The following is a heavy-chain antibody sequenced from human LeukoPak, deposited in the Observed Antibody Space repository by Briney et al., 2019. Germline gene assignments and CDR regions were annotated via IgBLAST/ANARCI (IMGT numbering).Heavy chain of an antibody. Sequence: GGSLRLSCAASGFTFSSSGMHWVREAPGKGLEWGAVILYNGSNKYYADSVKGRFTISRDNSKNTLYLQMNSLRVEDTAVYYCARAGGYCSGGSRYRGYSWFDPWGQGTMVTVSS. D-gene: IGHD2-15*01. CDR2: ILYNGSNK. V-gene: IGHV3-33*01. CDR1: GFTFSSSG. J-gene: IGHJ5*02. CDR3: ARAGGYCSGGSRYRGYSWFDP.